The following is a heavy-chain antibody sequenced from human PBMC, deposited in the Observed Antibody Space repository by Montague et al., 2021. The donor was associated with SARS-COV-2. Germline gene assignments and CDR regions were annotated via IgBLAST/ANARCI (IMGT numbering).Heavy chain of an antibody. CDR3: AKGFTYYFASGGYPNYFDP. CDR2: ISSTGGSP. CDR1: GFTVSSYA. V-gene: IGHV3-23*01. D-gene: IGHD3-10*01. Sequence: SLRLSCAASGFTVSSYALIWVRQAPWKGLEWVSTISSTGGSPYYSDSXXVRFIISRDNSRNTVYMQMNNLRAEDTAVYYCAKGFTYYFASGGYPNYFDPWGQGTLVSVSS. J-gene: IGHJ5*02.